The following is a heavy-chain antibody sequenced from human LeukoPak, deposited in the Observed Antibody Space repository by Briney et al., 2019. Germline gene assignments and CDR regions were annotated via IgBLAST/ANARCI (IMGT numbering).Heavy chain of an antibody. V-gene: IGHV4-38-2*01. D-gene: IGHD3-16*01. J-gene: IGHJ4*02. CDR1: GYSLGKNYY. Sequence: SETLSLTCAVSGYSLGKNYYWGWIRQPPGKELEWIGRIYGTGSTSYNPSLMNRVTMSVDTSKNHFSLKLTSVTAADTAVYYCARYDSRGSASTRFDYWGQGILVTISS. CDR2: IYGTGST. CDR3: ARYDSRGSASTRFDY.